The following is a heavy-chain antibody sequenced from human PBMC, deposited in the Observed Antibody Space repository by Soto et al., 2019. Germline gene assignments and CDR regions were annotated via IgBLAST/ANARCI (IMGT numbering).Heavy chain of an antibody. CDR1: GGSVNSDFYY. V-gene: IGHV4-61*01. CDR2: IFYTGRT. Sequence: SETLSLTCTVSGGSVNSDFYYWSWIRQPPGRGLEWIGYIFYTGRTNYNPSLESRVTISLDTSKNQFSLQLSSVTAADTAVFYCAREFSNSPEAFDYWGQGALVTVSS. D-gene: IGHD1-1*01. J-gene: IGHJ4*02. CDR3: AREFSNSPEAFDY.